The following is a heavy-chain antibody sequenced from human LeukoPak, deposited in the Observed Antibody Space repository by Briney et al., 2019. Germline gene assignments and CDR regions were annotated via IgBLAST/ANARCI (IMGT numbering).Heavy chain of an antibody. J-gene: IGHJ5*02. D-gene: IGHD6-19*01. Sequence: GGSLRLSCAASGFTFSSYSMNWVRPAPGKGLEWVSSISSSSSYIYYADSVKGRFTISRDNAKNPLYLQMNSLRAEDTAVYYCARDRASGIAVAGTFWFDPWGQGTLVTVSS. V-gene: IGHV3-21*01. CDR1: GFTFSSYS. CDR3: ARDRASGIAVAGTFWFDP. CDR2: ISSSSSYI.